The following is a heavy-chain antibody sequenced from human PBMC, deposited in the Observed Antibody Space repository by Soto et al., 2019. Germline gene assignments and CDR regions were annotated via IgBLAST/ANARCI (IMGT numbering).Heavy chain of an antibody. J-gene: IGHJ4*02. Sequence: PGGSLRLSCAASGFTFSSYAMSWVRQAPGKGLEWVSAISGSGGSTYYADSVKGRFTISRDNAKNTLYLQMNSLRAEDTAVYYCAIRASYYDSSGYFDDWGQGTLVTVSS. CDR3: AIRASYYDSSGYFDD. CDR2: ISGSGGST. V-gene: IGHV3-23*01. D-gene: IGHD3-22*01. CDR1: GFTFSSYA.